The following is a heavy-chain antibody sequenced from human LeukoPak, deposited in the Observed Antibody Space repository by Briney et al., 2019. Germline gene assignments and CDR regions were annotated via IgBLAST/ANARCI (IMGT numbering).Heavy chain of an antibody. CDR2: IKYTMNT. D-gene: IGHD3-10*01. CDR3: ARKTPGTSVDV. Sequence: SETLSLICSVSGDSISHSAYYWVWNCQPPGKGLVWLGKIKYTMNTYSNPSLKSRVTISIDTSKTQISLKLTSVTAADTAVFYCARKTPGTSVDVWGQGTPVTVSS. V-gene: IGHV4-39*01. CDR1: GDSISHSAYY. J-gene: IGHJ6*02.